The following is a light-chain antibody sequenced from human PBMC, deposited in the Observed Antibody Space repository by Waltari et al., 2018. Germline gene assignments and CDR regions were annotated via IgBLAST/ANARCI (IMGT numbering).Light chain of an antibody. J-gene: IGKJ1*01. V-gene: IGKV3-15*01. Sequence: ETVVTQSPATLSVSPGERATLSCKTSQSIGSRLAWYQQKPGQAHRLIIYGASVRAIGIPSRFSCSGSETEFTLTISSLQSEDFAVYYCQQYNNWPPGTFGQGTKVEI. CDR1: QSIGSR. CDR2: GAS. CDR3: QQYNNWPPGT.